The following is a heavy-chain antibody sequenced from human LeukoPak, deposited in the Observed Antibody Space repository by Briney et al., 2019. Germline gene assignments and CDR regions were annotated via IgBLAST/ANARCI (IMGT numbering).Heavy chain of an antibody. D-gene: IGHD3-22*01. CDR3: ASVRPMSGSMYYYDSSGYYFDY. Sequence: SETLSLTCTGSGGSISSYYWSWIRQPAGKGLEWIGRIYTSGSTNYNPSLKSRVTMSVGTSKNQFSLKLSSVTAAGTAVYYCASVRPMSGSMYYYDSSGYYFDYWGQGTLVTVSS. CDR1: GGSISSYY. J-gene: IGHJ4*02. CDR2: IYTSGST. V-gene: IGHV4-4*07.